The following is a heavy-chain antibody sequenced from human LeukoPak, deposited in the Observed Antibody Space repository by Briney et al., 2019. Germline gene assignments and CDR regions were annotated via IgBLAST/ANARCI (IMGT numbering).Heavy chain of an antibody. V-gene: IGHV4-39*01. J-gene: IGHJ4*02. Sequence: GSLRLSCAASGFTFSSYAMSWVRQPPGKGLEWIGSIYYSGSTYYNPSLKSRVTISVDTSKNQFSLKLSSVTAADTAVYYCARDQGIVVITYFDYWGQGTLVTVSS. CDR1: GFTFSSYA. CDR3: ARDQGIVVITYFDY. CDR2: IYYSGST. D-gene: IGHD3-22*01.